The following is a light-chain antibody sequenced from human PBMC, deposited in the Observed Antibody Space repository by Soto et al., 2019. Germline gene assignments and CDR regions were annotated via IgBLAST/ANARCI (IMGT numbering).Light chain of an antibody. J-gene: IGKJ2*01. CDR2: WSS. CDR3: QQYESNPPT. CDR1: QSVLYSSNNKNY. Sequence: DIVMTQSPDSLAVSLGERATINCKSSQSVLYSSNNKNYLAWYQQRPGQPPKLLIYWSSTRESGVPDRFSGSGYGTDFTLTITRLQAEDVAVYYCQQYESNPPTFGQGTKLEIK. V-gene: IGKV4-1*01.